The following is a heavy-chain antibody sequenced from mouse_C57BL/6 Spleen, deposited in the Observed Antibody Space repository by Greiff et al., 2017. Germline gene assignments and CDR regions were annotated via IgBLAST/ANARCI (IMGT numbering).Heavy chain of an antibody. Sequence: VQLQQSGPELVKPGASVKISCKASGYAFSSSWMNWVKQRPGKGLEWIGRIYPGDGDTNYNGKFKGKATLTADKSSSTAYMHLSSLTSEDSAVYFCARTPGSSYNFDYWGQGTTLTVSS. CDR3: ARTPGSSYNFDY. V-gene: IGHV1-82*01. J-gene: IGHJ2*01. D-gene: IGHD1-1*01. CDR1: GYAFSSSW. CDR2: IYPGDGDT.